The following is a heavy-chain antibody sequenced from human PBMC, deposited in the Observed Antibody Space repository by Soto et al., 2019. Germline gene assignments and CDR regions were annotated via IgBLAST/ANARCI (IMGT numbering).Heavy chain of an antibody. V-gene: IGHV3-30*18. CDR1: GFTFSSYG. CDR3: AKSLEYQLLAPHVGGMDV. Sequence: GGSLRLSCAASGFTFSSYGMHWVRQAPGKGLEWVAVISYDGSNKYYADSVKGRFTISRDNSKNTLYLQMDSLRAEDTAVYYCAKSLEYQLLAPHVGGMDVWGQGTTVTVSS. CDR2: ISYDGSNK. D-gene: IGHD2-2*01. J-gene: IGHJ6*02.